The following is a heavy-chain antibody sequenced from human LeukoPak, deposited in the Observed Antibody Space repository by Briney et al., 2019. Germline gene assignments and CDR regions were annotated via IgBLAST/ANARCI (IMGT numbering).Heavy chain of an antibody. CDR3: GRQPRGTGTVDY. D-gene: IGHD3/OR15-3a*01. Sequence: GATVKVSCKASGYTFTSYYMHWVRQAPGQGLEWMGIINPSGGSTSYAQKFQGRVTMTRDMSTSTVYMELSSLRSEDTAMYYCGRQPRGTGTVDYWGQGTLVTVSS. CDR2: INPSGGST. J-gene: IGHJ4*02. CDR1: GYTFTSYY. V-gene: IGHV1-46*03.